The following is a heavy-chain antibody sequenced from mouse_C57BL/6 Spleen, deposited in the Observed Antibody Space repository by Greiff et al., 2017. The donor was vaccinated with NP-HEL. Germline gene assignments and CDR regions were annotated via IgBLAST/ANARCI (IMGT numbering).Heavy chain of an antibody. V-gene: IGHV5-6*01. CDR2: ISSGGSYT. CDR1: GFTFSSYG. J-gene: IGHJ4*01. Sequence: EVKVVESGGDLVKPGGSLKLSCAASGFTFSSYGMSWVRQTPDKRLEWVATISSGGSYTYYPDSVKGRFTISRDNAKNTLYLQMSSLKSEDTAMYYCARDDYDVYYAMDYWGQGTSVTVSS. D-gene: IGHD2-4*01. CDR3: ARDDYDVYYAMDY.